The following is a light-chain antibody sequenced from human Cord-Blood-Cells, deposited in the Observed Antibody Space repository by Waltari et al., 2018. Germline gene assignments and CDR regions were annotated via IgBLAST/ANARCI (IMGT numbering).Light chain of an antibody. CDR3: QQYYSFPPT. CDR1: QCIRTY. J-gene: IGKJ1*01. CDR2: AAS. V-gene: IGKV1D-8*01. Sequence: VLWMTQSPSLLSASTGDRVTISCRMRQCIRTYLAWYQQQPGKAPELLIYAASTLQSGVPSRFSGSGSGTDFTLTISCLQSEDFATYYCQQYYSFPPTFGQGTKVEIK.